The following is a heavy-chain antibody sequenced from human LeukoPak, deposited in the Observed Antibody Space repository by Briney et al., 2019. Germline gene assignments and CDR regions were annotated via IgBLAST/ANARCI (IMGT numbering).Heavy chain of an antibody. Sequence: SETLSLTCTVSGGSISSYYWSWIRQPPGKGLEWIGYIYYSGSTNYNPSLKSRVTISVDTSKNQFSLKLSSVTAADTAVYYCAGVHSSSWFYYFDYWGQGTLVTVSS. J-gene: IGHJ4*02. V-gene: IGHV4-59*01. CDR3: AGVHSSSWFYYFDY. CDR2: IYYSGST. CDR1: GGSISSYY. D-gene: IGHD6-13*01.